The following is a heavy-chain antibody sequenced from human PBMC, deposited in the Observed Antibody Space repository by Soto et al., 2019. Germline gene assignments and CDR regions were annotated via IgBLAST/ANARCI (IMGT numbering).Heavy chain of an antibody. D-gene: IGHD6-6*01. CDR2: ASHV. Sequence: ASHVYYTDSVKGRFTISRDNSKNVAFLQMKSLRPEDTAVYYCVPNFDYWGQGTQVTVST. CDR3: VPNFDY. J-gene: IGHJ4*02. V-gene: IGHV3-30*10.